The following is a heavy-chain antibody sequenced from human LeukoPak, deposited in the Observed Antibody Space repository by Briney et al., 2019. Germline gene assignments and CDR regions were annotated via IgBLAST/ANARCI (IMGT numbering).Heavy chain of an antibody. CDR2: IYYSGST. D-gene: IGHD3-16*02. CDR1: GGSISSYY. Sequence: SETLSLTCTVSGGSISSYYWSWIRQPPGKGLEWTGYIYYSGSTNYNPSLKSRVTISVDTSKNQFSLKLSSVTAADTAVYYCARVLFGGVIVGFYFDYWGQGTLVTVSS. V-gene: IGHV4-59*01. J-gene: IGHJ4*02. CDR3: ARVLFGGVIVGFYFDY.